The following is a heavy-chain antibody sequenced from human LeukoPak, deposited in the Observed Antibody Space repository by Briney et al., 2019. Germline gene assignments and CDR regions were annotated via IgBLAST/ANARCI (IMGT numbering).Heavy chain of an antibody. CDR1: GGSFSGYY. J-gene: IGHJ4*02. CDR3: ARSAWGELGYFDY. D-gene: IGHD3-16*01. Sequence: SETLSLACAVYGGSFSGYYWSWIRQPPGKGLEWIGEINHSGSTNYNPSLKSRVTISVDTSKNQFSLKLSSVTAADTAVYYCARSAWGELGYFDYWGQGTLVTVSS. CDR2: INHSGST. V-gene: IGHV4-34*01.